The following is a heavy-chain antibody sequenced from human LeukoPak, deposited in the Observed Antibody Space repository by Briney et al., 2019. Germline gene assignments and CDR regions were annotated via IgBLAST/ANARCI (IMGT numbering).Heavy chain of an antibody. CDR3: AKGVNYYGSGTVTNDY. CDR2: ISGSGGST. Sequence: PGGSLRLSCAASGFTFSSYAMSWVRQAPGKGLEWVSAISGSGGSTYYADSVKGRFTISRDNSKNTLYLQMNSLRAEDTAVYYCAKGVNYYGSGTVTNDYWGQGTLVTVSS. V-gene: IGHV3-23*01. CDR1: GFTFSSYA. J-gene: IGHJ4*02. D-gene: IGHD3-10*01.